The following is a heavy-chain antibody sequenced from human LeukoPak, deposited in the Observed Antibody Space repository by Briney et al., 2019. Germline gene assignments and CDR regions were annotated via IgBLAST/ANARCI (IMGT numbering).Heavy chain of an antibody. CDR3: AIESPAFYY. J-gene: IGHJ4*02. V-gene: IGHV3-48*01. CDR2: ISSTSTTI. CDR1: GFTFSSYG. Sequence: GGSLRLSCAASGFTFSSYGMNWVRQAPGKGLEWVSYISSTSTTITYADSVRGRFSMSRDNAKRSLQLQMNSLRAEHTAVYYCAIESPAFYYCGQGTLVTVSS.